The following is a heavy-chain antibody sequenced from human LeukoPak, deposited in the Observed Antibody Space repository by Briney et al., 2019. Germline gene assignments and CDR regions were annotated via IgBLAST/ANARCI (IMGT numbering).Heavy chain of an antibody. J-gene: IGHJ6*02. Sequence: ASVRVSCKASGGTFISYAISWVRQAPGQGLEWMGGIIPIFGTANYAQKFQGRVTITADESTSTAYMELSSLRSEDTAVYYCARAPRGSYYYYGMDVWGQGTTVTVSS. CDR3: ARAPRGSYYYYGMDV. V-gene: IGHV1-69*13. CDR1: GGTFISYA. D-gene: IGHD1-26*01. CDR2: IIPIFGTA.